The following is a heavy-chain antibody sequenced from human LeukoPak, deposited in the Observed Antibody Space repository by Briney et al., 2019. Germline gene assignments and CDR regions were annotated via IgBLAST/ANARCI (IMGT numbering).Heavy chain of an antibody. D-gene: IGHD2-15*01. Sequence: SETLCLTCTVSGGSISSYYWSWIRQPPGKGLEWIGYIYYSGSTNYNPSLKSRVAISVDTSKNQFSLKLSSVTAADTAVYYCARAPLGYCSGGSCYGYYYYYMDVWGKGITVTVSS. J-gene: IGHJ6*03. V-gene: IGHV4-59*01. CDR1: GGSISSYY. CDR2: IYYSGST. CDR3: ARAPLGYCSGGSCYGYYYYYMDV.